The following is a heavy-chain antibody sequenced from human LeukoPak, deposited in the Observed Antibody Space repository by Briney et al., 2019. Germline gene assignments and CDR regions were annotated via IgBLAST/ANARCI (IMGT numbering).Heavy chain of an antibody. CDR3: AKGWLELTSGYFDY. J-gene: IGHJ4*02. D-gene: IGHD1-7*01. CDR2: IRNDGSNK. V-gene: IGHV3-30*02. Sequence: GGSLRLSCGASGFTFTNYGMHWVRQAPGKGLEWVAFIRNDGSNKYYAESVKGRFTISRDNSKNTLYLQMNSLRAEDTAVYYCAKGWLELTSGYFDYWGQGTLVTVSS. CDR1: GFTFTNYG.